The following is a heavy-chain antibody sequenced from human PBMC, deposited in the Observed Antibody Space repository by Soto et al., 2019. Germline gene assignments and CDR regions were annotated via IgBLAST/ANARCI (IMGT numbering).Heavy chain of an antibody. CDR1: GFTFNNYA. V-gene: IGHV3-23*01. J-gene: IGHJ4*02. D-gene: IGHD3-10*01. CDR2: ISGGGDTT. Sequence: EVQLLESGGGLVQPGGSLRLSCAASGFTFNNYAMSWVRQAPGKGLEWVSAISGGGDTTSYADSVKGRFTVSRDGSKNTLDLQMNSLRAEHTAVYYFAKGRGGSGSLTPRVDFWGQGTLVTVSS. CDR3: AKGRGGSGSLTPRVDF.